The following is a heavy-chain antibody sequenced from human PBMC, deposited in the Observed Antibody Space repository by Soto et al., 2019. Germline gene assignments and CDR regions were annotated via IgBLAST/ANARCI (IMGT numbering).Heavy chain of an antibody. CDR3: VRELGGLDV. CDR1: GFTFSGYY. D-gene: IGHD6-25*01. CDR2: IESTGTYT. Sequence: SLRLSCAASGFTFSGYYMSWIRQAPGKGLEWVAWIESTGTYTNYADSVKGRFTISRDNSKNSLYLQVNSLRAEDTALYYCVRELGGLDVWGRGTTVTVSS. J-gene: IGHJ6*02. V-gene: IGHV3-11*05.